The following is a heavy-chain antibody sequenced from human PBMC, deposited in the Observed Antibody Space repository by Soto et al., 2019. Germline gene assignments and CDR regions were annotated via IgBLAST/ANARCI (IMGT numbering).Heavy chain of an antibody. J-gene: IGHJ6*02. V-gene: IGHV1-69*13. Sequence: ASVKVSCKASGGTFSSYAISWVRQAPGQGLEWMGGIIPIFGTANYAQKFQGRVTITADESTSTAYMELSSLRTEDTADYYCARTYYDMLNGYYRNYGMDVWGQETTV. CDR2: IIPIFGTA. CDR3: ARTYYDMLNGYYRNYGMDV. CDR1: GGTFSSYA. D-gene: IGHD3-9*01.